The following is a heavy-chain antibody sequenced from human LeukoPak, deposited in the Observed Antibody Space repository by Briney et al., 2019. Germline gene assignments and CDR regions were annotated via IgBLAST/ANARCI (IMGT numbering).Heavy chain of an antibody. Sequence: GGSLRLSCAASGFTFDDYSMNWVRQAPGKGLEWVSYISSFSGTINYADSVKGRFTISRDNAKNSLYLQMNSLRAEDTAVYYCARDQGGVGYWGQGTLVTVSS. V-gene: IGHV3-48*01. D-gene: IGHD3-16*01. CDR1: GFTFDDYS. CDR2: ISSFSGTI. J-gene: IGHJ4*02. CDR3: ARDQGGVGY.